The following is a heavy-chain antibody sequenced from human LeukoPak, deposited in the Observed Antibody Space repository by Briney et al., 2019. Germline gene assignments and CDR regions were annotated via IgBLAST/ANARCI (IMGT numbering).Heavy chain of an antibody. D-gene: IGHD3-3*01. CDR3: ARDLYADFWSGSVFDY. Sequence: PGGSLRLSCEASGFSFSSYATSWVRQAPGKGLEWVSGISGSGGSTYYAGSVKGRFTTSRDISKNTLYLQMNSLRAEDTAVYYCARDLYADFWSGSVFDYWGQGTLVTVSS. V-gene: IGHV3-23*01. J-gene: IGHJ4*02. CDR1: GFSFSSYA. CDR2: ISGSGGST.